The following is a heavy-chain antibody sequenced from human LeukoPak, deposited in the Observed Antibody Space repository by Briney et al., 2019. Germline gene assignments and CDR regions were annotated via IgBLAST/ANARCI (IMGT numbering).Heavy chain of an antibody. CDR1: GFTFSSYG. D-gene: IGHD2-21*02. V-gene: IGHV3-30*18. J-gene: IGHJ4*02. CDR2: ISYDGSNK. Sequence: PGGSLRLPCAASGFTFSSYGMHWVRQAPGKGLEWVAVISYDGSNKYYADSVKGRFTISRDNSKNTLYLQMNSLRAESTAVSYCAKAARAAYCGGDCYLLDCWGQGTLVTVSS. CDR3: AKAARAAYCGGDCYLLDC.